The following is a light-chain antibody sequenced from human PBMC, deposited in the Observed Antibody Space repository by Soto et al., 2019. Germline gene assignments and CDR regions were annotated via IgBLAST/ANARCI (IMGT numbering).Light chain of an antibody. CDR2: GAS. V-gene: IGKV3-15*01. CDR3: PQENNWQYT. CDR1: QSVSSN. Sequence: EIVMTQSPATLSLSPGERATLSCRASQSVSSNLAWYQQNPGQAPRLLIYGASTWATGIPPRFSGSGSGTAFTLYCGSRQSEDFAVYYGPQENNWQYTFGQGTKLEMK. J-gene: IGKJ2*01.